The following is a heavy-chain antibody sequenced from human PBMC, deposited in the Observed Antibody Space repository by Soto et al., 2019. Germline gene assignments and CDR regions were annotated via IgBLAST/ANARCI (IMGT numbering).Heavy chain of an antibody. V-gene: IGHV4-30-2*01. J-gene: IGHJ6*02. D-gene: IGHD3-3*01. CDR3: AREMTIFGVAPGGGVDV. CDR1: GGSISTSGYS. CDR2: IYQTGRT. Sequence: QLQLQESGSGLVQPSQTLYLTCTASGGSISTSGYSWTWIRQPPGGGLEWIGSIYQTGRTYVIPSLKSRVTMSLDKSKNQCSLNLTSVTAADTALYYCAREMTIFGVAPGGGVDVWGQGTTVTVSS.